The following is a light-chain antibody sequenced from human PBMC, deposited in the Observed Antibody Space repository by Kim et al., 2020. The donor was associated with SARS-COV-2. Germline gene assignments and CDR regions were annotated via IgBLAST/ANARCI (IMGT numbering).Light chain of an antibody. J-gene: IGLJ3*02. V-gene: IGLV3-21*04. CDR2: YDS. Sequence: APGKTARITGGGNNIGSNSVHWYQQKPGQAPVLVIYYDSDRPSGIPERFSGSNSGNTATLTISRVEAGDEADYYCQVWDSSSDHWVFGGGTQLTVL. CDR3: QVWDSSSDHWV. CDR1: NIGSNS.